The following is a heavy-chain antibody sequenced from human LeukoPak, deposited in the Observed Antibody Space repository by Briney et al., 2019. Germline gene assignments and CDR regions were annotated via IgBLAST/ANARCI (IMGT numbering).Heavy chain of an antibody. CDR1: GGSISSYY. J-gene: IGHJ4*02. Sequence: SETLSLTCTVSGGSISSYYWSWIRQPPGKGLEWIGYISYSGSTSYNPTLKCRVTISVATSRSQFTLKLSSVTAADTAMYCCATHRYGSSSDGYVYWGQGALGTVSS. D-gene: IGHD6-6*01. V-gene: IGHV4-59*08. CDR3: ATHRYGSSSDGYVY. CDR2: ISYSGST.